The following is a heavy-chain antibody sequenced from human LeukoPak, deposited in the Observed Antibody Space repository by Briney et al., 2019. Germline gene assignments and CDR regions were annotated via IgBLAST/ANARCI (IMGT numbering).Heavy chain of an antibody. D-gene: IGHD4-23*01. V-gene: IGHV3-66*01. CDR1: GFTVSSNY. CDR2: IYRGGST. CDR3: ARDGGNNSWYGMDV. Sequence: GGSLTLPCAPSGFTVSSNYMSWVRQAPGKGLEWVSIIYRGGSTFYAGSVEGRFTISRDNSKNTLYLQMNSLRVEDTAIYYCARDGGNNSWYGMDVWGQGTTVTVSS. J-gene: IGHJ6*02.